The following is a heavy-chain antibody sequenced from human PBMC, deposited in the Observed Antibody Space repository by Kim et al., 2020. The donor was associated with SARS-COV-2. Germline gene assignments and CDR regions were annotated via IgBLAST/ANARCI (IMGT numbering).Heavy chain of an antibody. V-gene: IGHV3-21*04. CDR2: ISSSSSYT. Sequence: GGSLRLSCAASGFTFSNYTMNWVRQAPGKGLEWVSSISSSSSYTYYADSVKGRFTISRDNAKNSLYLQMNSLRAEDTAVYYCARRHDHCGGWCCGGYWG. CDR1: GFTFSNYT. CDR3: ARRHDHCGGWCCGGY. D-gene: IGHD6-19*01. J-gene: IGHJ4*01.